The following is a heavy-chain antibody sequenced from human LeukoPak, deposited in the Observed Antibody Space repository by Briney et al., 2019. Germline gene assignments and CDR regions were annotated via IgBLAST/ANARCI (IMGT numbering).Heavy chain of an antibody. Sequence: KPSETLSLTCTVSGASISSGAYYWSWIRQPPGKGLEWIGSISHSGSTYYNPSLKSRVTISVDRSKNQFSLKLSSVTAADTAVYYCARSLQDCSSTTCPRALDYWGQGTLVTVSS. CDR1: GASISSGAYY. J-gene: IGHJ4*02. CDR2: ISHSGST. V-gene: IGHV4-30-2*01. D-gene: IGHD2-2*01. CDR3: ARSLQDCSSTTCPRALDY.